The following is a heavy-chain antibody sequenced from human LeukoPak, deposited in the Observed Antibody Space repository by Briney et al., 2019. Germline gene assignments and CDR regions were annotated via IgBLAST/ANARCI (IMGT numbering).Heavy chain of an antibody. V-gene: IGHV6-1*01. J-gene: IGHJ4*02. CDR2: TYYRSNWYN. CDR3: AREGSEGYLFDY. D-gene: IGHD1-1*01. Sequence: SQTLSLTCAISGDRVSSSSAAWSWIRQSPSRGLEWLGRTYYRSNWYNDYAISVKSRITINPDTSKNQFSLQLNSMTPEDTAVYYCAREGSEGYLFDYWGQGTLVTVSS. CDR1: GDRVSSSSAA.